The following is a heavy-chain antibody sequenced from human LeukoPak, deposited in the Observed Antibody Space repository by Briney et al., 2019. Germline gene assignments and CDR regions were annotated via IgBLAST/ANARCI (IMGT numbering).Heavy chain of an antibody. CDR1: GFISNDYY. Sequence: GGSLRLSCEASGFISNDYYMSWVRQAPGKGLEWVSFISSSNSYTNYADSVKGRFTLSRDNAKNSLFLQMNSLSAEDTAVYYCARNLFGSSWPAFDYWGQGTLVTVSS. V-gene: IGHV3-11*06. J-gene: IGHJ4*02. CDR3: ARNLFGSSWPAFDY. CDR2: ISSSNSYT. D-gene: IGHD6-13*01.